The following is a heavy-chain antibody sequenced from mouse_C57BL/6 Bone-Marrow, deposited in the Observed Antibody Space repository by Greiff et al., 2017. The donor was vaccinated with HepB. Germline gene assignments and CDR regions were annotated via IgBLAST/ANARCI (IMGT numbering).Heavy chain of an antibody. CDR2: IDPSDSYT. D-gene: IGHD1-1*01. CDR3: AHYYGSSYWYFDV. V-gene: IGHV1-50*01. CDR1: GYTFTSYW. J-gene: IGHJ1*03. Sequence: QVQLKQSGAELVKPGASVKLSCKASGYTFTSYWMQWVKQRPGQGLEWIGEIDPSDSYTNYNQKFKGKATLTVDTSSSTAYMQLSSLTSEDSAVYYCAHYYGSSYWYFDVWGTGTTVTVSS.